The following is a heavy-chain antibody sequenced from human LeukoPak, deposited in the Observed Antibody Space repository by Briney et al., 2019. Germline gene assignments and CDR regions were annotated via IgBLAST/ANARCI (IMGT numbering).Heavy chain of an antibody. CDR1: GFTFSSYT. D-gene: IGHD3-16*01. Sequence: GGSLRLSCAASGFTFSSYTINWVRQAPGKGLEWVSSIDSSTTYIYYADSVKGRFTISRDNAKNSLYLQTNSLRADDTAVYYCARDYAYASDIWGQGTLVTVSS. J-gene: IGHJ3*02. V-gene: IGHV3-21*01. CDR3: ARDYAYASDI. CDR2: IDSSTTYI.